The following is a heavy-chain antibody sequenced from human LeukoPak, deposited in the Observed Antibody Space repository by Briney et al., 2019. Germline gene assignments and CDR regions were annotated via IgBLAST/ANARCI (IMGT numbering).Heavy chain of an antibody. J-gene: IGHJ5*01. CDR1: GYSISSNYY. V-gene: IGHV4-38-2*02. CDR3: ARIGAAGLSLDS. Sequence: PSETLSLTCTVSGYSISSNYYWGWIRQPRGKGPQWIGSISHSGSTYYNPSLESRVTISLDASQNQFSIELTSVTAADTALYYCARIGAAGLSLDSWGHGTLVTVSS. CDR2: ISHSGST. D-gene: IGHD6-13*01.